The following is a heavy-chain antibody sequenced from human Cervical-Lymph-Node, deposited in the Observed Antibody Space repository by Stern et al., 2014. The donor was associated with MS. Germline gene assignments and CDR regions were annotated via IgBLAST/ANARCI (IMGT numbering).Heavy chain of an antibody. CDR2: IIPFVGTA. CDR3: ASRRFWSGSHQPYGMDV. D-gene: IGHD3-3*01. J-gene: IGHJ6*02. V-gene: IGHV1-69*01. CDR1: GGTFSSYA. Sequence: QVQLVQSGAEVKKPGSSVKVSCKASGGTFSSYAISWVRQAPGQGLEGMGGIIPFVGTANYAQKFQGRVTITADESTSTAYMELSSLRSEDTAVYYCASRRFWSGSHQPYGMDVWGQGTTVTVSS.